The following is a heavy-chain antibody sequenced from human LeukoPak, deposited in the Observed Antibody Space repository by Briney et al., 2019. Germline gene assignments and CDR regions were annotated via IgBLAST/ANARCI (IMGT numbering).Heavy chain of an antibody. J-gene: IGHJ4*02. Sequence: ASVTVSCKVSGYTLTELSMHWVRQAPGKGLEWMGGFDPEDGETIYAQKFQGRVTMTEDTSTDTAYMELSSLRSEDTAVYYCATNIVGATTLDYWGQGTLVTVSS. CDR3: ATNIVGATTLDY. D-gene: IGHD1-26*01. V-gene: IGHV1-24*01. CDR1: GYTLTELS. CDR2: FDPEDGET.